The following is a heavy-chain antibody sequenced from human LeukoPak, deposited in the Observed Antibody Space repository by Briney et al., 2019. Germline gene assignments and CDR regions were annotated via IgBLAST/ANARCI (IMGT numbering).Heavy chain of an antibody. CDR3: ALTQGYCSGGSCYPRDYFDY. D-gene: IGHD2-15*01. Sequence: KVSCKASGYTFTGYYMHWVRQSPGQGLEWMGWINPNSGGTNYTQKFQGRVTMTRDTSISTAYMELSRLRSDDTAVYYCALTQGYCSGGSCYPRDYFDYWGQGTLVTVSS. V-gene: IGHV1-2*02. CDR2: INPNSGGT. J-gene: IGHJ4*02. CDR1: GYTFTGYY.